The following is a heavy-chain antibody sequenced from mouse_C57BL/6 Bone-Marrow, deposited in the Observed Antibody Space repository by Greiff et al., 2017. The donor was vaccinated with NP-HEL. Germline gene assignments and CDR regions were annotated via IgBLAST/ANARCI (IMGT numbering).Heavy chain of an antibody. CDR1: GFSLTSYG. J-gene: IGHJ1*03. CDR3: ARGYGSSYVGYFDV. V-gene: IGHV2-2*01. D-gene: IGHD1-1*01. Sequence: VQLKQSGPGLVQPSQCLSITCTVSGFSLTSYGVHWVRQSPGKGLEWLGVIWSGGSTDYNAAFISRLSTSKDDSKSQVFFKKNSLQADDTAIYYCARGYGSSYVGYFDVGGTGTTVTVSS. CDR2: IWSGGST.